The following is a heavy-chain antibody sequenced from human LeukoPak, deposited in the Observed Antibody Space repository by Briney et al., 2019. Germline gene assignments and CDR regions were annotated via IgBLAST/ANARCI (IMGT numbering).Heavy chain of an antibody. J-gene: IGHJ4*02. V-gene: IGHV4-39*01. CDR1: GDSISNGHYY. CDR2: ISSRGST. CDR3: ARLNPLEPLFSFYFDP. D-gene: IGHD3-3*01. Sequence: SETLSLTCSVSGDSISNGHYYWGWIRQPPGKGLEWLATISSRGSTFYNPSLKSRVTISVDTSKNQISLNLSSVTASDTSLYYCARLNPLEPLFSFYFDPWGQGILANVSS.